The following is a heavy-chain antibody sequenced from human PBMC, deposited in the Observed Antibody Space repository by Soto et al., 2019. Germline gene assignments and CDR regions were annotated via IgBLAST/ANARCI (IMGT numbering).Heavy chain of an antibody. D-gene: IGHD6-19*01. CDR1: GYTFTGYY. V-gene: IGHV1-58*02. Sequence: SVKVYCKASGYTFTGYYMQCVRQARGQRLEWIGWIVVGSGNTNYAQKFQERDTTTRDMSTSTAYMELSSLRSEDTAVYYCAADGGAVAPLYYYYGMDVWGQGTTVPVSS. CDR2: IVVGSGNT. CDR3: AADGGAVAPLYYYYGMDV. J-gene: IGHJ6*02.